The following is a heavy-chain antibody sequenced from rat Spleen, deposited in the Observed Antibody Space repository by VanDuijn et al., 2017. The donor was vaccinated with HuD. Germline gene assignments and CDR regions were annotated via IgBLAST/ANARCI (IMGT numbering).Heavy chain of an antibody. V-gene: IGHV3-1*01. Sequence: VQLQESGPGLLKPSRSLSLTCSVTGYFFPTNYWDWIRKFPGNKMECLGYISYSGSTSYNPSLKSRISITRDTSKNQFFLQLNSVTTEDTATYYCSRSLGRVYNNYFDYWGQGVMVTVSS. CDR3: SRSLGRVYNNYFDY. CDR1: GYFFPTNY. CDR2: ISYSGST. D-gene: IGHD1-10*01. J-gene: IGHJ2*01.